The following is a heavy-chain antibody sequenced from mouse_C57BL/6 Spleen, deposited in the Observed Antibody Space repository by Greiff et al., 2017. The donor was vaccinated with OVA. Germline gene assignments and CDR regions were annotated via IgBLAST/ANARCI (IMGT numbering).Heavy chain of an antibody. Sequence: VMLVESGAELARPGASVKLSCKASGYTFTSYGISWVKQRTGQGLEWIGEIYPRSGNTYYNEKFKGKATLTADKSSSTAYMELRSLTSEDSAVYFCARRITTVVATDYWGQGTTLTVSS. CDR2: IYPRSGNT. CDR1: GYTFTSYG. J-gene: IGHJ2*01. D-gene: IGHD1-1*01. CDR3: ARRITTVVATDY. V-gene: IGHV1-81*01.